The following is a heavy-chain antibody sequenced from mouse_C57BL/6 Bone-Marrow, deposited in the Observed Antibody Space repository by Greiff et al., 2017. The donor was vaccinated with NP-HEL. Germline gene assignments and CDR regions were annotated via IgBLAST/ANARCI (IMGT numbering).Heavy chain of an antibody. J-gene: IGHJ1*03. CDR1: GYTFTDYY. D-gene: IGHD1-1*01. CDR2: INPYNGGT. CDR3: APLYYYGSSSWYFDV. Sequence: VQLQQSGPVLVKPGASVKMSCKASGYTFTDYYMNWVKQSHGKSLEWIGVINPYNGGTSYNQKFKGKATLTVDKSSSTAYMELNSLTSEDSAVYYCAPLYYYGSSSWYFDVWGTGTTVTVSS. V-gene: IGHV1-19*01.